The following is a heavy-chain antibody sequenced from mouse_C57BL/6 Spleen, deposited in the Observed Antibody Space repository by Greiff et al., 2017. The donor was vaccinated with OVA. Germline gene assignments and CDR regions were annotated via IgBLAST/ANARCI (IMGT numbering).Heavy chain of an antibody. CDR1: GYTFTDYN. CDR2: INPNNGGT. CDR3: ARTITTEDYAMDD. Sequence: VQLQQSGPELVKPGASVKIPCKASGYTFTDYNMDWVKQSHGKSLEWIGDINPNNGGTIYNQKFKGKATLTVDKSSSTAYMELRSLTSEDTAVYDCARTITTEDYAMDDWGQGTSVTVSS. J-gene: IGHJ4*01. V-gene: IGHV1-18*01. D-gene: IGHD1-2*01.